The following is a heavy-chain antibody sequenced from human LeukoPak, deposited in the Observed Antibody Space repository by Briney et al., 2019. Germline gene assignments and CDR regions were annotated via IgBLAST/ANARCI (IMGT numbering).Heavy chain of an antibody. J-gene: IGHJ4*02. D-gene: IGHD6-25*01. CDR2: FDPENGEA. V-gene: IGHV1-24*01. CDR3: VTDIGSGCRNF. Sequence: ASVKVSCKVSGYTLTESSIHWVRQAPGEGLEWMGGFDPENGEAIYAQRIQGRVTMTEDTSIDTAYIELRSLRSEARAVYYCVTDIGSGCRNFGGQGTLITVSS. CDR1: GYTLTESS.